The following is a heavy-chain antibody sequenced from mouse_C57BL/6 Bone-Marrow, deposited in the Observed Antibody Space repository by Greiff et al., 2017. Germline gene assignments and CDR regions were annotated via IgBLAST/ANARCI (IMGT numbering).Heavy chain of an antibody. CDR2: ISDGGSST. D-gene: IGHD2-5*01. Sequence: DVKLVESGGGLVKPGGSLKLSCAASGFTFSSYAMSWVRQTPEKRLEWVATISDGGSSTYYPDNVKGRFTFSRDNAKNNLYLQMSHLKSEDTAMYSWARGLYRVYINYLAWFAYWGQGTLVTVSA. CDR1: GFTFSSYA. V-gene: IGHV5-4*03. J-gene: IGHJ3*01. CDR3: ARGLYRVYINYLAWFAY.